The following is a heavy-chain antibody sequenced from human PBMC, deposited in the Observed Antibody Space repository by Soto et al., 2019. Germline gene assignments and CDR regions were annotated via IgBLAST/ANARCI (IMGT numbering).Heavy chain of an antibody. CDR2: IWYDGSNK. Sequence: QVQLVESGGGVVQPGRSLRLSCAASGFTFSSYGMHWVRQAPGKGLERVAVIWYDGSNKYYADSVKGRFTISRDNSKNTLYLQMSSLRAEDTAVYYCARDIAAAGTSYYYYGMDVWGQGTTVTVSS. V-gene: IGHV3-33*01. D-gene: IGHD6-13*01. CDR1: GFTFSSYG. CDR3: ARDIAAAGTSYYYYGMDV. J-gene: IGHJ6*02.